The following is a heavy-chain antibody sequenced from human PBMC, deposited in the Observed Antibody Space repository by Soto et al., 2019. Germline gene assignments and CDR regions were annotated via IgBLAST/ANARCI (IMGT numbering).Heavy chain of an antibody. CDR2: IIPIFGTA. J-gene: IGHJ4*02. CDR3: ARGGGMDDYVWGSYRYRGVYFDY. D-gene: IGHD3-16*02. CDR1: GGTFSSYA. V-gene: IGHV1-69*13. Sequence: SVKVSCKASGGTFSSYAISWVRQAPGQGLEWMGGIIPIFGTANYAQKFQGRVTITADESTSTAYMELSSLRSEDTAVYYCARGGGMDDYVWGSYRYRGVYFDYWGQGTLVTVSS.